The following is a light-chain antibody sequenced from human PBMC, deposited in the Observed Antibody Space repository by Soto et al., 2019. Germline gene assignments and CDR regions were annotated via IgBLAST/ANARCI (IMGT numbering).Light chain of an antibody. V-gene: IGLV2-14*03. CDR1: SSDVGGYDY. J-gene: IGLJ1*01. Sequence: QSVLTQPASVSGSPGQSITISCTGTSSDVGGYDYVSWYQHHPGKAPKLMIYDVSNRPSGVSNRFSGSKSGNTASLTISGLQAEDEADYYSSSYTSSSLYVFGTGTKVTVL. CDR2: DVS. CDR3: SSYTSSSLYV.